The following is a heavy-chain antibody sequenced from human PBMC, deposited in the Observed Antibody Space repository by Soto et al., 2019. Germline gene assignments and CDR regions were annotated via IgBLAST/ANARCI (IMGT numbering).Heavy chain of an antibody. V-gene: IGHV1-69*01. J-gene: IGHJ4*02. CDR3: ARVVDSSGYYWGGYFDY. CDR1: GGTFSSYA. Sequence: QVQLVQSGAEVKKPGSSVKVSCKASGGTFSSYAISWVRQAPGQGLEWMGGIIPIFGTANYAQKFQGRVTITADESTSTAYMELSSLRSEDTAVYYCARVVDSSGYYWGGYFDYWGQGTLVTVSS. CDR2: IIPIFGTA. D-gene: IGHD3-22*01.